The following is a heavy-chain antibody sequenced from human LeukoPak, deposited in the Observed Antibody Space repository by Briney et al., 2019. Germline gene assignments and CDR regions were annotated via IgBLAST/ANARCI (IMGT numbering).Heavy chain of an antibody. CDR2: IYTSGST. CDR3: ARVHSSRGGAFDY. J-gene: IGHJ4*02. D-gene: IGHD3-16*01. Sequence: SETLSLTCAVYGGSFSGYYWSWIRQPPGKGLEWIGRIYTSGSTNYNPSLKSRVTMSVDTSKNQFSLKLSSVTAADTAVYYCARVHSSRGGAFDYWGQGTLVTVSS. CDR1: GGSFSGYY. V-gene: IGHV4-59*10.